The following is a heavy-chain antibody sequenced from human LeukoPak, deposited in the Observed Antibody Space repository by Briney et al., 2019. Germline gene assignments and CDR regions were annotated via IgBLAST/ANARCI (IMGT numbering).Heavy chain of an antibody. CDR3: ARGWQGYYDSSGYYLLDY. CDR1: GGSFSGYY. Sequence: SETLSLTCALSGGSFSGYYWSWIRQPPGKGLEWIGEINHSGSTNYNPSLESRVTISVDTSKNQFSLQLSSMTAADTALYYCARGWQGYYDSSGYYLLDYWGQGTLVTVSS. D-gene: IGHD3-22*01. CDR2: INHSGST. V-gene: IGHV4-34*01. J-gene: IGHJ4*02.